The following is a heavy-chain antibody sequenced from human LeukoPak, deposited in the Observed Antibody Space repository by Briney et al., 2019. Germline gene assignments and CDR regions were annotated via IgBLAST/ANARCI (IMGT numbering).Heavy chain of an antibody. CDR1: GYTFASYD. CDR3: ARAGYSSSWYWY. D-gene: IGHD6-13*01. V-gene: IGHV1-8*03. CDR2: MNPNSGNT. Sequence: EASVKVSCKASGYTFASYDINWVRQATGQGLEWMGWMNPNSGNTGHAQKFQGRVTITRNTSISTAYMELSSLRSEDTAVYYCARAGYSSSWYWYWGQGTLVTVSS. J-gene: IGHJ4*02.